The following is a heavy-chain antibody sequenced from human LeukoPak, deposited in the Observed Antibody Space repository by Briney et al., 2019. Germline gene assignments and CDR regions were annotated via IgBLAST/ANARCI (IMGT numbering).Heavy chain of an antibody. Sequence: SETLSLTCAVYGGSFSGYYWSWIRQPPGKGREWIGEINHSGSTNYNPSLKSRVTISVDTSKYQFSLKLSAVNAANTAVYGCASRRLRSRWWFYPWGQGNLVTVFS. V-gene: IGHV4-34*01. J-gene: IGHJ5*02. CDR1: GGSFSGYY. D-gene: IGHD5-12*01. CDR3: ASRRLRSRWWFYP. CDR2: INHSGST.